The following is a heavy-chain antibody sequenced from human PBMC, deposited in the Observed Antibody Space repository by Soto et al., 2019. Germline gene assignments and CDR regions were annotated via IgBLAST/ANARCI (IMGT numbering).Heavy chain of an antibody. Sequence: QRQLQESGPGLVKPSQTLFLTCTVSGGSINSGGYYWSWIRQHPGKGLEWIGYIYYSGSTYYNPSLKGRVTISVDTSKNQFSLKLSSVTAADTAVYYCARAYGDYVPGGWFDPWGQGTLVTVSS. CDR2: IYYSGST. J-gene: IGHJ5*02. CDR1: GGSINSGGYY. D-gene: IGHD4-17*01. CDR3: ARAYGDYVPGGWFDP. V-gene: IGHV4-31*03.